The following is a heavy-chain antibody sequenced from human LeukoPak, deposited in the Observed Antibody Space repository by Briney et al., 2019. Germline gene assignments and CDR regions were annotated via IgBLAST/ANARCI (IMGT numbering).Heavy chain of an antibody. CDR1: GFTFSSYS. J-gene: IGHJ5*02. CDR2: ISSSSSYI. Sequence: GGSLRLSCAASGFTFSSYSMNWVRQAPGKGLEWVSSISSSSSYIYYADSVKGRFTISRDNAKNSLYLQMNSLRAEDTAVYYCARDSPRVTTFSWFDPWGQGTLVTVSS. D-gene: IGHD4-17*01. V-gene: IGHV3-21*01. CDR3: ARDSPRVTTFSWFDP.